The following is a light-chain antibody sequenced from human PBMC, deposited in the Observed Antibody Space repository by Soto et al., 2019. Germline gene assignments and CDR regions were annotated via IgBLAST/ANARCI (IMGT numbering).Light chain of an antibody. CDR2: GAS. CDR3: QQYNNWPPYT. V-gene: IGKV3-15*01. J-gene: IGKJ2*01. CDR1: QSVSSN. Sequence: EIVMTQSPATLSVSPGERATLSCRASQSVSSNLAWYQQKPGQAPRLLIWGASTRATGIPARFSGSGSGTEFTLTISSLQSEDFAVYYCQQYNNWPPYTFGQGTKLEIK.